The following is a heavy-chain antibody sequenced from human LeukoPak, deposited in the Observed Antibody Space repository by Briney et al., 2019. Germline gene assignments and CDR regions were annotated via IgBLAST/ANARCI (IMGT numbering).Heavy chain of an antibody. Sequence: PGGSLRLSCAASGFTFSSYTMNWVRQAPGKGLEWVSSISGTSSYIYYADSVKGRFTISRDNAKNSLYLQMNSLRAEDTAVYYCARLDYGRNKVRWGQGTLVTVSS. CDR2: ISGTSSYI. CDR1: GFTFSSYT. CDR3: ARLDYGRNKVR. D-gene: IGHD4-17*01. V-gene: IGHV3-21*01. J-gene: IGHJ4*02.